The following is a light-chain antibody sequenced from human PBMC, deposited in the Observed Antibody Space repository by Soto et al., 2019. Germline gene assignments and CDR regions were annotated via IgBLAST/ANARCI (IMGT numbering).Light chain of an antibody. CDR1: SSDVGGYNY. CDR3: GSYTSSSTLLYV. Sequence: QSVLTQPASLSVSPGQPITISCTGTSSDVGGYNYVSWYQQHPGKAPKLMIYEVSNRPSGVSNRFSGSKSGNTASLTISGLQAEDEADYYCGSYTSSSTLLYVFGTGTKVTVL. V-gene: IGLV2-14*01. CDR2: EVS. J-gene: IGLJ1*01.